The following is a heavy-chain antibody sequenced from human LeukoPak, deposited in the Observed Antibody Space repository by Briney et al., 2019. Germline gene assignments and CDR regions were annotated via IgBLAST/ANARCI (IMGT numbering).Heavy chain of an antibody. J-gene: IGHJ4*02. CDR2: ISSNGGST. CDR1: GFTFSSYA. Sequence: PGGPLRLSCSASGFTFSSYAMHWVRQAPGEGLEYVSAISSNGGSTYYADSVKGRFTISRDNSKNTLYLQMSSLRAEDTAVYYCVKDLGQQWLVSYFDYWGQGTLVTVSS. V-gene: IGHV3-64D*06. D-gene: IGHD6-19*01. CDR3: VKDLGQQWLVSYFDY.